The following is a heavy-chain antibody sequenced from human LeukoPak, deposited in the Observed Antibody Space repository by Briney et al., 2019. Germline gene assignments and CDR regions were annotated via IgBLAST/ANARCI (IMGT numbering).Heavy chain of an antibody. Sequence: GGSLRLACAASGFTFDDYAMHWVRQAPGKGLEWVSGISWNSGSIGYADSVKGRFTISRDNAKDSLYLQMNSLRAEDMALYYCAKGGDYYGRSGYYYDDAFDIWGQGTMVTVSS. CDR2: ISWNSGSI. CDR1: GFTFDDYA. CDR3: AKGGDYYGRSGYYYDDAFDI. D-gene: IGHD3-22*01. J-gene: IGHJ3*02. V-gene: IGHV3-9*03.